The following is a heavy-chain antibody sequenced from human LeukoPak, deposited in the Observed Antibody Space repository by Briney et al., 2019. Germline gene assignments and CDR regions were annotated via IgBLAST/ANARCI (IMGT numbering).Heavy chain of an antibody. J-gene: IGHJ4*02. Sequence: GGPLRLSCVASGFTFSTYTFNGVRQAPGKGLDWLSYISSVGLTIFYADSVKGRFTISRDNTKNAIYLDLSHRCVVGTAVYYCARDFDYGDYIDFWGQGTLVAVSS. CDR3: ARDFDYGDYIDF. D-gene: IGHD4/OR15-4a*01. V-gene: IGHV3-48*04. CDR1: GFTFSTYT. CDR2: ISSVGLTI.